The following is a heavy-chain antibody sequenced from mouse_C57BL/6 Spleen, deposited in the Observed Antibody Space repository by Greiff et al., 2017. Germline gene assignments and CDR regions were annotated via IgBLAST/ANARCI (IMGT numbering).Heavy chain of an antibody. CDR2: INPYNGGT. J-gene: IGHJ3*01. D-gene: IGHD2-5*01. CDR1: GYTFTDYY. Sequence: EVQLQQSGPVLVKPGASVKMSCKASGYTFTDYYMNWVKQSHGKSLEWIGVINPYNGGTSYNQKFKGKATLTVDKSSSTAYMELNSLTSEDSAVYYCAREGYSNYVLAWFAYWGQGTLVTVSA. V-gene: IGHV1-19*01. CDR3: AREGYSNYVLAWFAY.